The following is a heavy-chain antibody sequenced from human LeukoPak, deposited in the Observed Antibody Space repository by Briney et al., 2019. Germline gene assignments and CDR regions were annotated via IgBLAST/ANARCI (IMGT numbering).Heavy chain of an antibody. Sequence: PSETLSLTCIVSGGSISSYYWSWIRQPPGKGLEWIGYIYYGGSTNYNPSLKSRGTISVDTSKNEFSLKLSSVTAADTAVYYCARGSGPDYFDYWGQGTLVTVPT. V-gene: IGHV4-59*08. D-gene: IGHD1-14*01. CDR2: IYYGGST. CDR1: GGSISSYY. J-gene: IGHJ4*02. CDR3: ARGSGPDYFDY.